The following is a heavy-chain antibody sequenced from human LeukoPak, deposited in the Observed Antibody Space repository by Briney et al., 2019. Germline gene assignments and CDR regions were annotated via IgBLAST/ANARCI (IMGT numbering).Heavy chain of an antibody. CDR3: AREGYYGSGSHPWFDP. V-gene: IGHV3-48*03. Sequence: GGSLRLSCAASGFTFSGYEMNWVRQAPGKGLEWVSYISSSGSTIYYADSVKGRFTISRDNAKNSLYLQINSLRAEDTAVYYCAREGYYGSGSHPWFDPWGQGTLVTVSS. D-gene: IGHD3-10*01. CDR2: ISSSGSTI. J-gene: IGHJ5*02. CDR1: GFTFSGYE.